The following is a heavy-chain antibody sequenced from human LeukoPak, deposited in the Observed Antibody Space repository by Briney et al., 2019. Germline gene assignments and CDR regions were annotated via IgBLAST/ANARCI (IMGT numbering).Heavy chain of an antibody. D-gene: IGHD6-19*01. CDR1: GYTFTSYG. CDR2: ISAYNGNT. V-gene: IGHV1-18*01. Sequence: ASVKVSCKASGYTFTSYGISWVRQAPGQGLEWMGWISAYNGNTNYAQKLQGRVTMTTDTSTSTAYMELRSLRSDDTAVYYCARVRWGSSGWNNYYYGMDVWGQGTTVTVSS. J-gene: IGHJ6*02. CDR3: ARVRWGSSGWNNYYYGMDV.